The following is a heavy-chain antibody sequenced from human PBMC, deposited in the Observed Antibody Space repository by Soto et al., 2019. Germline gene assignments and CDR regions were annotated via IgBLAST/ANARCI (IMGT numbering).Heavy chain of an antibody. CDR1: GGTFSSYA. CDR2: IIPIFGTA. D-gene: IGHD3-22*01. V-gene: IGHV1-69*01. Sequence: QVQLVQSGAEVKKPGSSVKVSCKASGGTFSSYAISWVRQAPGQGLEWMGGIIPIFGTANYAQKFQGRVTMTADESTSTAYMELSSLRSEDTAVYYCARVISDSSGYRDDAFDIWGQGTMVTVSS. J-gene: IGHJ3*02. CDR3: ARVISDSSGYRDDAFDI.